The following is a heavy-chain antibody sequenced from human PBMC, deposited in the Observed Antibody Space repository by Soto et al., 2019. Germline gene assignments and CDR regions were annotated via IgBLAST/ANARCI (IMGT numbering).Heavy chain of an antibody. Sequence: EVQLVESGGRLVKPGGSLRLSCAASGFTFTNAWMNWVRQAPGKGMEWVGRIKSKSDGGTTDYAAPVKGRVTISRDDSKTTLYLQVNSLKTEDTGVYYCTTDHITPVGVVIWIWGQGTMVTVAS. CDR2: IKSKSDGGTT. V-gene: IGHV3-15*05. D-gene: IGHD3-3*01. CDR1: GFTFTNAW. CDR3: TTDHITPVGVVIWI. J-gene: IGHJ3*02.